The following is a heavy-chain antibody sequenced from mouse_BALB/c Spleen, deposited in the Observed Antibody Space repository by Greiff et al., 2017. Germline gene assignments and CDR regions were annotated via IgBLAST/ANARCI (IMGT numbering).Heavy chain of an antibody. CDR1: GFTFSSYT. V-gene: IGHV5-12-2*01. CDR2: ISNGGGST. J-gene: IGHJ3*01. Sequence: EVMLVESGGGLVQPGGSLKLSCAASGFTFSSYTMSWVRQTPEKRLEWVAYISNGGGSTYYPDTVKGRFTISRDNAKNTLYLQMSSLKSEDTAMYYCARQGSAGFAYWGQGTLVTVSA. CDR3: ARQGSAGFAY. D-gene: IGHD6-1*01.